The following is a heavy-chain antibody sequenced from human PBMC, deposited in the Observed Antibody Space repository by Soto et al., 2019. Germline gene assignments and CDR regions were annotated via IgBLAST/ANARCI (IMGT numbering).Heavy chain of an antibody. CDR1: GGTFSSYS. Sequence: SVKVSCKASGGTFSSYSISWVRQAPGQGLEWMGGSIPIFGTPKYAQKFQGRVTIIADESTSTAYMELSSLRSEDTAVYYCARVPHDYSNYDGLNAMDVWGQGTTVTVSS. J-gene: IGHJ6*02. CDR3: ARVPHDYSNYDGLNAMDV. CDR2: SIPIFGTP. V-gene: IGHV1-69*13. D-gene: IGHD4-4*01.